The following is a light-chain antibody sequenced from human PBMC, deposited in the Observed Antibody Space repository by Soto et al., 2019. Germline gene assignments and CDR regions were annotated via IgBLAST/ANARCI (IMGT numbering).Light chain of an antibody. CDR1: QSVSSN. CDR2: GAS. Sequence: DMVMTQSPATLSVSPGERATLSCRASQSVSSNLAWYQQKPGQAPRLLVYGASTRATGIPARFSGSGSGTAFILTISSLQSEDFALYYCQQYNNWPSFTFGPGTKVDIK. V-gene: IGKV3-15*01. CDR3: QQYNNWPSFT. J-gene: IGKJ3*01.